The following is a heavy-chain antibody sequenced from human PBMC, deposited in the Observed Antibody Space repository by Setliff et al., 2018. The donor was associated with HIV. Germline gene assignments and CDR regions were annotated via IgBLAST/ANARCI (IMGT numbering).Heavy chain of an antibody. CDR2: INVYNGDT. J-gene: IGHJ4*02. D-gene: IGHD4-4*01. V-gene: IGHV1-18*01. Sequence: ASVKVSCKASGGAFSSFAISWVRQAPGQGLEWMAWINVYNGDTNFALKFQGRVTMTKDTSTGTAYMELSSLGSDDTAVYYCAKTSPKDGYSSDFWGQGTPVTVSS. CDR3: AKTSPKDGYSSDF. CDR1: GGAFSSFA.